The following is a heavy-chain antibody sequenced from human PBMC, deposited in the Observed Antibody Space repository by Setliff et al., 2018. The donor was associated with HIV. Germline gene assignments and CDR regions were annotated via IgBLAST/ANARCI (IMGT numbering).Heavy chain of an antibody. J-gene: IGHJ3*02. D-gene: IGHD3-3*01. V-gene: IGHV1-69-2*01. CDR1: GYIFTDCY. CDR2: VDPQDGET. Sequence: GASVKVSCKASGYIFTDCYMHWVQQAPGEGLEWMGRVDPQDGETKYAEKFQGRVTITADTSTDTSDMELSSLSSEDTAMYYCARDWAPSRDYNFWSGLTYTFDIWGQGTMVTVSS. CDR3: ARDWAPSRDYNFWSGLTYTFDI.